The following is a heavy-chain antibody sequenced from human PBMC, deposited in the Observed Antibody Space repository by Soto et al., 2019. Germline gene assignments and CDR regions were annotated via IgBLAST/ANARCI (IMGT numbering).Heavy chain of an antibody. V-gene: IGHV1-2*02. CDR2: INPNNGRT. CDR3: AREGGPGGRWFDP. J-gene: IGHJ5*02. Sequence: GASVKVSCKASGYTFTDYFMHWVRQAPGQGLEWVGWINPNNGRTNYAQKPQGRVIMTRDTSISTAXXXXXXXXSDDTAVYYCAREGGPGGRWFDPWGQGTLVTVSS. D-gene: IGHD2-15*01. CDR1: GYTFTDYF.